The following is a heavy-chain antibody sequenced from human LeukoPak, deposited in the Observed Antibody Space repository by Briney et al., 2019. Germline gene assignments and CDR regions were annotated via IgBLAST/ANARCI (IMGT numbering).Heavy chain of an antibody. D-gene: IGHD1-26*01. CDR3: ARRDVGATIDY. J-gene: IGHJ4*02. CDR2: ILYTGRT. V-gene: IGHV4-39*01. Sequence: SETLSPACTVSGDSISSSRFYWAWIRQPPGKGLEWIGSILYTGRTFYNPSLKSRVTISVDTSKNQFSLRLGSVTASDTAVYYCARRDVGATIDYWGQGNLVPVSS. CDR1: GDSISSSRFY.